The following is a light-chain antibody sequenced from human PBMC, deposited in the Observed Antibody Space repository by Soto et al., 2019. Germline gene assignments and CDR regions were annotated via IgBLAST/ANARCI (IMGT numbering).Light chain of an antibody. J-gene: IGLJ3*02. CDR2: LNNDGSH. CDR3: QTWGTGTWV. CDR1: SGHSSYA. Sequence: QLVLTQSPSASASLGASVKLTCTLSSGHSSYAIAWHQQQPEKGPRYLMKLNNDGSHSKGDGIPDRFSGSSSGAERYLTISSLQSEDEADYYCQTWGTGTWVFGGGTKLTVL. V-gene: IGLV4-69*01.